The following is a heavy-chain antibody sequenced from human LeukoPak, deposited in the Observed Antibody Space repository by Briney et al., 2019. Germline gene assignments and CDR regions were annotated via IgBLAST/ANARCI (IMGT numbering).Heavy chain of an antibody. D-gene: IGHD3-16*02. J-gene: IGHJ5*02. Sequence: PSETLSLTCAVSGGSISSSNWWSWVRQPPGKGLEWIGEIYHSGSTNYNPSLKSRVTISVDKSKNQFSLKLSSVTAADTAVYYCARDAKYVWGNYRWFDPWGQGILVTVSS. CDR1: GGSISSSNW. CDR3: ARDAKYVWGNYRWFDP. V-gene: IGHV4-4*02. CDR2: IYHSGST.